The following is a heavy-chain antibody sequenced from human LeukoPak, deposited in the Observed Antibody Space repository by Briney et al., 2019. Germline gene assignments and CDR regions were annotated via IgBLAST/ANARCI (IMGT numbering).Heavy chain of an antibody. D-gene: IGHD6-19*01. CDR3: ARRGSGWYTFYYYYMDV. CDR2: IYYSGST. J-gene: IGHJ6*03. CDR1: GGSFSGYY. V-gene: IGHV4-34*01. Sequence: SETLSLTCAVYGGSFSGYYWSWIRQPPGKGLEWIGSIYYSGSTYYNPSLKSRVTISVDTSKNQFSLKLSSVTAADTAVYYCARRGSGWYTFYYYYMDVWGKGTTVTVSS.